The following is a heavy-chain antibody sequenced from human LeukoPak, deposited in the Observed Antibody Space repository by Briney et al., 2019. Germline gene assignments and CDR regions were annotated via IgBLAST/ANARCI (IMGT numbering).Heavy chain of an antibody. J-gene: IGHJ4*02. D-gene: IGHD3-22*01. V-gene: IGHV3-7*01. Sequence: GGSLRLSCAASGFTFSSYSMNWVRQAPGKGLDWVANIKQDGTDKYHVDSVKGRFTISRDNAKNLLYLQMNSLRAEDAAVYYCAREKLDTRGYVDYWGQGTLVTVSS. CDR1: GFTFSSYS. CDR2: IKQDGTDK. CDR3: AREKLDTRGYVDY.